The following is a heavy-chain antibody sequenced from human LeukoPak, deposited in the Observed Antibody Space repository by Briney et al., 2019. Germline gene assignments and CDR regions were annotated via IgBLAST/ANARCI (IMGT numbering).Heavy chain of an antibody. D-gene: IGHD2-15*01. Sequence: GGSLRLSCVVSGFIFDDYGMSWVRQAPGKGLEWVSGINWKGGSTGYADAVKGRFTISRDNAKNSLFLQMNSLRAEDTALYYCARDFGSRYCSGGSCYEQWLFDPWGQGTLVTVPS. J-gene: IGHJ5*02. CDR1: GFIFDDYG. CDR3: ARDFGSRYCSGGSCYEQWLFDP. V-gene: IGHV3-20*04. CDR2: INWKGGST.